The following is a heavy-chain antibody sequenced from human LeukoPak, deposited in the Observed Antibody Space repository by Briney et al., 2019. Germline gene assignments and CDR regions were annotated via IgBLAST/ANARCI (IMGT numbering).Heavy chain of an antibody. D-gene: IGHD3-3*01. Sequence: PGESLKISRKGSGYSFTSYWIGWVRQMPGKGLEWMGIIYPGDSDTRYSPSFQGQVTISADKSISTAYLQWSSLKASDTAMYYCARLSQTYYDFWSGYYGSDSLGAFDIWGQGTMVTVSS. CDR2: IYPGDSDT. V-gene: IGHV5-51*01. CDR1: GYSFTSYW. J-gene: IGHJ3*02. CDR3: ARLSQTYYDFWSGYYGSDSLGAFDI.